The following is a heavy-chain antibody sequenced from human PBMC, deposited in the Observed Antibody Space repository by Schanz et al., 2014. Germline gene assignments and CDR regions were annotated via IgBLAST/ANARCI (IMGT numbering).Heavy chain of an antibody. CDR1: GFTFSSYG. V-gene: IGHV3-33*06. J-gene: IGHJ6*02. D-gene: IGHD3-22*01. CDR2: TSHDGSFT. Sequence: QVQLVESGGGVVQPGRSLRLSCATSGFTFSSYGMHWVRQAPGKGLVWVSRTSHDGSFTTFADSVKGRFTISRDNSKNMLYLQMNSLRAEDTAVYYCAKIRYDSSGYYLPYYGMDVWGQGTTVTVSS. CDR3: AKIRYDSSGYYLPYYGMDV.